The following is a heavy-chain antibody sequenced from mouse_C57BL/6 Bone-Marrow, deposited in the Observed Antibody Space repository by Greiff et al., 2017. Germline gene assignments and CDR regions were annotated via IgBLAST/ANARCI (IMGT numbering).Heavy chain of an antibody. D-gene: IGHD2-2*01. Sequence: VQLQQSGPELVKPGASVKISCKASGYSFTDYNMNWVKQSNGKSLEWIGVINPNYGTTSYNHKFKGKATLTVDRSSSTAYMQLNSLTSEDSAVYYCAREESYGYDGAGFAYWGQGTLVTVSA. CDR2: INPNYGTT. J-gene: IGHJ3*01. V-gene: IGHV1-39*01. CDR1: GYSFTDYN. CDR3: AREESYGYDGAGFAY.